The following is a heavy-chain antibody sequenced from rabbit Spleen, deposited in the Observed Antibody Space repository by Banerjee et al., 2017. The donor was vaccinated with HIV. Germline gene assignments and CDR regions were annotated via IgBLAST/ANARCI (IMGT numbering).Heavy chain of an antibody. J-gene: IGHJ4*01. CDR3: ARDLTSVIGWNFNL. Sequence: QMWEEAGGGLAKPGASLTLTCRASGFSFNRGYDMGWARQAPGKGLEWIACIYSGSSGDTYYASWAKGRITISKTSSTTVTLQMTSLTAADTATYFCARDLTSVIGWNFNLWGQGTLVTVS. V-gene: IGHV1S40*01. CDR1: GFSFNRGYD. CDR2: IYSGSSGDT. D-gene: IGHD1-1*01.